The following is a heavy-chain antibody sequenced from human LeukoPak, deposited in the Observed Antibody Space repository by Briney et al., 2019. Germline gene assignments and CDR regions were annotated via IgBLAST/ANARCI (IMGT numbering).Heavy chain of an antibody. CDR3: TRATVRHSWGYQPLDY. D-gene: IGHD4-11*01. CDR1: GFTFSSYG. J-gene: IGHJ4*02. CDR2: IWYDGSNK. Sequence: AGRSLRLSCAASGFTFSSYGMHWVRQAPGKGLEWVAVIWYDGSNKYYADSVKGRFTISRDNSKNTLYLQMNSLRAEDTAVYYCTRATVRHSWGYQPLDYWGQGTLVTVSS. V-gene: IGHV3-30*19.